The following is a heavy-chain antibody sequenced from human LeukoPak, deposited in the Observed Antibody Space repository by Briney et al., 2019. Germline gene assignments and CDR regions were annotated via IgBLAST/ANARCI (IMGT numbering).Heavy chain of an antibody. Sequence: SETLSLTCTVSGGSISSRSYYWGWIRQPPGKGLEWIGSIYYTGSTYYNPSLKSRVTISVDTSKNQFSLKLSSVAAADTAVYYCARDGCSGGSCYSVSYWFDPWGQGTLVTVSS. CDR2: IYYTGST. CDR3: ARDGCSGGSCYSVSYWFDP. D-gene: IGHD2-15*01. CDR1: GGSISSRSYY. V-gene: IGHV4-39*07. J-gene: IGHJ5*02.